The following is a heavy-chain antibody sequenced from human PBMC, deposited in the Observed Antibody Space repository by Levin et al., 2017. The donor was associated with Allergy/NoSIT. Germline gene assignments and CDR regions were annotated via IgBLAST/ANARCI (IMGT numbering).Heavy chain of an antibody. Sequence: GGSLRLSCAASGFTFYNYAMQWVRQAPGKGLEWVSGISWSSGDIGYADSVKGRFTISRDNAKNSLYLQMDSLRVEDTALYYCTKGGGYQLLTPFDPWGQGTLVTVSS. CDR1: GFTFYNYA. CDR2: ISWSSGDI. J-gene: IGHJ5*02. CDR3: TKGGGYQLLTPFDP. D-gene: IGHD2-2*01. V-gene: IGHV3-9*01.